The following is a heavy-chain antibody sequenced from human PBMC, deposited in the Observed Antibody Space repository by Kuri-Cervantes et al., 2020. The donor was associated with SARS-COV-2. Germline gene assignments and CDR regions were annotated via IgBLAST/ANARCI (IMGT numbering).Heavy chain of an antibody. CDR2: ISGSGGST. Sequence: GSLRFSCAASGFTFSNYAMSWVRQAPGKGLEWVSAISGSGGSTYYADSVKGRFTISRDNSKNSLYLQMNNLGAEDTAGYYCARAVDCSRTSCYERVDAFDIWGQGTMVTVSS. J-gene: IGHJ3*02. CDR3: ARAVDCSRTSCYERVDAFDI. CDR1: GFTFSNYA. D-gene: IGHD2-2*01. V-gene: IGHV3-23*01.